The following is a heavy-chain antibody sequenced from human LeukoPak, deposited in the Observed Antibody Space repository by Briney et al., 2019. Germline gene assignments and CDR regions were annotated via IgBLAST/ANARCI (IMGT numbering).Heavy chain of an antibody. D-gene: IGHD2-15*01. CDR3: ASHGYCSGGSCEGRFDY. CDR2: ISAYNGNT. V-gene: IGHV1-18*01. J-gene: IGHJ4*02. Sequence: ASVKVSCKASGYTFTSYGISWVRQAPGQGLEWMGWISAYNGNTNYAQKLQGRVTMTTDTSTSTAYMELRSLRSDDTAVYYCASHGYCSGGSCEGRFDYWGQGTLVTVSS. CDR1: GYTFTSYG.